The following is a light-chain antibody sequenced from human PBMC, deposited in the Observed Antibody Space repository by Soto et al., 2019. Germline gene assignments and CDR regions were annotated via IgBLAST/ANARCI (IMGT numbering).Light chain of an antibody. J-gene: IGKJ5*01. CDR1: QSVNHN. CDR3: QQYGSSPIT. Sequence: TQCAGSMTTSQGERVSLSCRASQSVNHNLAWYQQKPGQAPRLLIYGASNRATGIPDRFSGSGSGTDFTLTISRLEPEDFAVYYCQQYGSSPITFAQGTRLEIK. V-gene: IGKV3-20*01. CDR2: GAS.